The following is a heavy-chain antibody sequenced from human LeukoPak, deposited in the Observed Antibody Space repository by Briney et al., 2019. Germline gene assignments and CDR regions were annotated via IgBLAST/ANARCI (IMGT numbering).Heavy chain of an antibody. D-gene: IGHD5-18*01. CDR2: IHFDGGNE. Sequence: GGSLRLSCAASGFTFTTYGMHWVRQAPGKGLEWVAFIHFDGGNEYYADSVKGRFTISRDNAKNSLYLQMNSLRAEDTAVYYCARGGPRDGYDYWGQGTLVTVSS. V-gene: IGHV3-30*02. CDR3: ARGGPRDGYDY. CDR1: GFTFTTYG. J-gene: IGHJ4*02.